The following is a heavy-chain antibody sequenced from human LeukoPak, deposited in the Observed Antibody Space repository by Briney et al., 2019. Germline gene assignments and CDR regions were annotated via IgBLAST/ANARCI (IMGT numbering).Heavy chain of an antibody. D-gene: IGHD3-10*01. CDR3: ARRSSAGGNYYGLGSELDP. V-gene: IGHV5-51*01. CDR2: IYTGDSEA. Sequence: PGESLQISCTGSGYRFETHWISWVRRTPDKGLEWMGIIYTGDSEAVYSPSFAGLVTMSVDKSATTAYLQWSSLKASDSAIYFCARRSSAGGNYYGLGSELDPWGQGTLVTVSS. J-gene: IGHJ5*02. CDR1: GYRFETHW.